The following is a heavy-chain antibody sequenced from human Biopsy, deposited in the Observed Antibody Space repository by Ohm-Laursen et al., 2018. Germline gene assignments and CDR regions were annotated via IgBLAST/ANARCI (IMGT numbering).Heavy chain of an antibody. Sequence: RLSRTCSVFGFTIFAMSCVRQAPGKGLEWVSAISGRGVDTSYAGSVKGRFTISRDNSKNTVYLQMNSLRAEDTAIYYCAKEDRNSGHVDCWSQGTLITAS. CDR2: ISGRGVDT. J-gene: IGHJ4*01. D-gene: IGHD6-19*01. CDR3: AKEDRNSGHVDC. CDR1: VFGFTIFA. V-gene: IGHV3-23*01.